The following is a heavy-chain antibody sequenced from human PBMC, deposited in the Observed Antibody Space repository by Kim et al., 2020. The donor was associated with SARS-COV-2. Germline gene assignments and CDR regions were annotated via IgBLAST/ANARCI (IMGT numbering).Heavy chain of an antibody. V-gene: IGHV4-39*07. J-gene: IGHJ4*02. Sequence: SQTLSLTCTVSGGSISSSSYYWGWIRQPPGKGLEWIGSIYYSGSTYYNPSLKSRVTISVDTSKNQFSLKLSSVTAADTAVYYCAESPMVRGVIINRSLLPNWGQGTLVTVSS. CDR1: GGSISSSSYY. CDR2: IYYSGST. D-gene: IGHD3-10*01. CDR3: AESPMVRGVIINRSLLPN.